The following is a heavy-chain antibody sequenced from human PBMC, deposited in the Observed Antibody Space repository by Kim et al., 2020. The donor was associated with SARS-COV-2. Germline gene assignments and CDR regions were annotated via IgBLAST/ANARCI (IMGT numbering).Heavy chain of an antibody. V-gene: IGHV1-2*02. CDR1: GYTFSDYH. J-gene: IGHJ4*02. D-gene: IGHD1-7*01. CDR3: GTWIRVLAGRVPY. CDR2: INCKSGAT. Sequence: ASVKVSCKASGYTFSDYHIHWVRQAPGQGLEWMAWINCKSGATEYAQMFQGRVTVTRDTSSSTAYMDLSGLMSDDTAVYYCGTWIRVLAGRVPYWGQGTLVTVSS.